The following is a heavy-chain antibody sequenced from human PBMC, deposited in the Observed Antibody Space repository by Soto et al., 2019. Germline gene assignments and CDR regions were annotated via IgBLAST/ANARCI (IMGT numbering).Heavy chain of an antibody. V-gene: IGHV1-69*02. CDR2: IIPILGIA. J-gene: IGHJ3*01. CDR3: ARTYCSGGSCDPRS. D-gene: IGHD2-15*01. Sequence: QVQLVQSGAEVKKPGSSVKVSCKASGGTFSSYTISWVRQAPGQGLEWMGRIIPILGIANYAQEFQGRVTITADKSTSTAYMELSSLRSEDTAVYYCARTYCSGGSCDPRSWGQGTMVTVSS. CDR1: GGTFSSYT.